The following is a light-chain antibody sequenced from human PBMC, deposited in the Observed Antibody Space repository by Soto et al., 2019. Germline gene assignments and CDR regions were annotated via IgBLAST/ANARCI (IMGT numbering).Light chain of an antibody. V-gene: IGLV1-40*01. CDR3: QSYDSSLSRV. J-gene: IGLJ2*01. Sequence: QSVLTQPPSVSGAPGQRVTISCTGSSSNIGAGYDVHWYQQLPGTAPKLLIYGNSNRPSGVPDRFSGSKSGTSASLAITGLQAEDEAAYDRQSYDSSLSRVFGGGTKLTVL. CDR1: SSNIGAGYD. CDR2: GNS.